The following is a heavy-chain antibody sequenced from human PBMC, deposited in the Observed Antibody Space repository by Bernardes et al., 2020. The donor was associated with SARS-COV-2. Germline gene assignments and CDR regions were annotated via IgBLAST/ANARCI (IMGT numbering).Heavy chain of an antibody. V-gene: IGHV4-38-2*01. Sequence: SETLSLTCAVSGYSISSSYYWGWIRQTPGKGLEWIGTIYHSGSTYYNPSLKSRFTISVDTSKNQFSLNLSSVTAADAAVYYCTRSSGIAVAEVGYWCQGTLVTVSS. J-gene: IGHJ4*02. D-gene: IGHD6-19*01. CDR3: TRSSGIAVAEVGY. CDR1: GYSISSSYY. CDR2: IYHSGST.